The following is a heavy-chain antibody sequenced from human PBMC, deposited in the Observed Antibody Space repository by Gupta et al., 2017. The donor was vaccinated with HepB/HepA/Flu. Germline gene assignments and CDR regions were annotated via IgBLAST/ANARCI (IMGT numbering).Heavy chain of an antibody. Sequence: EVQLVESGGGLVQPGGSLRLSCAASGFTCSSYWMSWVRQAPGEGLEWVANINQDGGEKYSVDSVKGRFTISRDNAKNSLFLEMNSLRAEDTAVYYCARDQGYGGSSDGWGQGTRVTVSS. CDR3: ARDQGYGGSSDG. V-gene: IGHV3-7*01. J-gene: IGHJ4*02. CDR2: INQDGGEK. CDR1: GFTCSSYW. D-gene: IGHD2-15*01.